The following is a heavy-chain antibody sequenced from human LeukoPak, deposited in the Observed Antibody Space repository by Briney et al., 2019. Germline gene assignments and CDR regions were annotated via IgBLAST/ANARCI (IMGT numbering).Heavy chain of an antibody. V-gene: IGHV1-2*02. CDR1: GYTFTGYY. CDR2: INPNSGGT. CDR3: AREGSSGWYWFDP. Sequence: ASVKVSCKASGYTFTGYYMHWVRQAPGQGLEWMGWINPNSGGTNYAQKFQGRVTMTRDTSISTANMELSRLRSDDTAVYYCAREGSSGWYWFDPWGQGTLVTVSS. J-gene: IGHJ5*02. D-gene: IGHD6-19*01.